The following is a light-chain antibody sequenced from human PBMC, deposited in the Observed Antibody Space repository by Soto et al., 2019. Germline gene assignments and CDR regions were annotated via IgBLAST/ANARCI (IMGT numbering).Light chain of an antibody. V-gene: IGKV3-20*01. CDR1: QTVRNNY. CDR2: GAS. J-gene: IGKJ4*01. Sequence: EIVMTQSPATLSVSPGERATLSCRASQTVRNNYLAWYQQKPGQAPRLLIYGASSRATGIPDRFSGSGSGTDFTLTISRLEPEDFAVYYCQQYGSSPPVTFGGGTKVDIK. CDR3: QQYGSSPPVT.